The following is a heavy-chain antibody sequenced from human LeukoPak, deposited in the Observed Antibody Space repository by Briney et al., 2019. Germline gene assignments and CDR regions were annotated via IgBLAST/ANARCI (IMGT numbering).Heavy chain of an antibody. CDR2: IHSGGST. V-gene: IGHV3-53*01. Sequence: GGSLSLSCAASGLTASSNSMTWVRQAPGKGLEWVSVIHSGGSTYNADSVKGRFTISRDNSKNTVYLQMNRLRAEDTAVYYCARAWDGFDIWGQGTMVTVSS. CDR3: ARAWDGFDI. J-gene: IGHJ3*02. CDR1: GLTASSNS.